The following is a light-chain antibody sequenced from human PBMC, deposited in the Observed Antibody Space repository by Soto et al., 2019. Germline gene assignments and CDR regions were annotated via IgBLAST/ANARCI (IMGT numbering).Light chain of an antibody. CDR3: QQYNTYPLT. CDR1: QSISTW. V-gene: IGKV1-5*03. J-gene: IGKJ4*01. Sequence: DIQMTQSPSTLSASVGDRVTITCRASQSISTWLAWYQQKPGKAPKLLIYKASSLEGGVPSRFSGSVSGAEFNITISSLQPDDFATYYCQQYNTYPLTFGGGTTVDIK. CDR2: KAS.